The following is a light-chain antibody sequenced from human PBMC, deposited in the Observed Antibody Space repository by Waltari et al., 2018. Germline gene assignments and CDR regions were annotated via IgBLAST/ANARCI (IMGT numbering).Light chain of an antibody. CDR3: QQSYSTLWT. CDR2: SAS. CDR1: QSISSY. V-gene: IGKV1-39*01. J-gene: IGKJ1*01. Sequence: DIQMTQSPSSLSASVGDRVTITCRASQSISSYLNWYQQKPGKAPKVLIYSASSLQSGVPSRFSCSGSGTEFTLTISSLQPEDFATYYCQQSYSTLWTFGQGTKVEIK.